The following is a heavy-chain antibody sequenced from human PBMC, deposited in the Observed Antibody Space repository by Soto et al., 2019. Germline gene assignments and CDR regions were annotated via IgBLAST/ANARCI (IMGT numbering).Heavy chain of an antibody. V-gene: IGHV3-30*03. CDR1: GFTFTSYG. CDR2: ISYDGGLQ. J-gene: IGHJ4*02. Sequence: QAHLVESGRGVVQPGRSLRLSCAASGFTFTSYGMHWVRQAPGTRLEWVAVISYDGGLQHYADSVKGRFTISRDNSKNMVLLQMNSLRAEDTAVYYCVSDRGYGHASVPYSWGQGTLVSGSS. D-gene: IGHD5-18*01. CDR3: VSDRGYGHASVPYS.